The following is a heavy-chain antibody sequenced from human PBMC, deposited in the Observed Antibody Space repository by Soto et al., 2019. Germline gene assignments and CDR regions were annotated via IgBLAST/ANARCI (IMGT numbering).Heavy chain of an antibody. V-gene: IGHV3-7*01. CDR1: GLTFRPYW. D-gene: IGHD2-21*01. Sequence: GGSLRLSCAASGLTFRPYWLSWVRQAPGKRREWVANIKEDGSEEYYVDSVKGRFTISRDNAKNSLSLLMSSLGAEDTAVYYCAREGEPYSGGCRKCGAYDYWGQGTLVTSPQ. CDR3: AREGEPYSGGCRKCGAYDY. J-gene: IGHJ4*02. CDR2: IKEDGSEE.